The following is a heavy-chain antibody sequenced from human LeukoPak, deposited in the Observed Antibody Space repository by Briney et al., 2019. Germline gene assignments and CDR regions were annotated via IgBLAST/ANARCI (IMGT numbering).Heavy chain of an antibody. D-gene: IGHD5-12*01. J-gene: IGHJ4*02. Sequence: SEALSLTCTVSGGSISSGDYYWSWIRQPPGKGLEWIGYIYYSGSTYYNPSLKSRVTISVDTSKNQFSLKLSSVTAADTAVYYCARDPPLRGYDFVWGQGTLVTVSS. CDR3: ARDPPLRGYDFV. V-gene: IGHV4-30-4*08. CDR2: IYYSGST. CDR1: GGSISSGDYY.